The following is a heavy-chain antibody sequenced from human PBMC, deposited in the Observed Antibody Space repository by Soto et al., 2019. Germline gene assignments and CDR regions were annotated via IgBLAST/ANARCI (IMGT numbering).Heavy chain of an antibody. Sequence: PSETLSLTCTVSGGSVSSGSYYWIWIRQPPGKGLEWIGYIYYSGSTNYNPSLKSRVTISVDTSKNQFSLKLSSVTAADTAVYYCARSVGSSGNFLVYWGQGTLVTVSS. CDR2: IYYSGST. D-gene: IGHD6-6*01. CDR3: ARSVGSSGNFLVY. V-gene: IGHV4-61*01. J-gene: IGHJ4*02. CDR1: GGSVSSGSYY.